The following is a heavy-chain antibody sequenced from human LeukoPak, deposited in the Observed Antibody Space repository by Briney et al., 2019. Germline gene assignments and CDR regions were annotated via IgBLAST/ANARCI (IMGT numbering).Heavy chain of an antibody. J-gene: IGHJ4*02. D-gene: IGHD4-23*01. CDR1: GFTFSNYW. CDR3: ARKTVVGSYFDY. Sequence: GGSLRLSCAASGFTFSNYWMSWVRQAPGKGLEWVGNIKQDGSDKYYIDSVMSRFTISRDNAKNSLYLQMNSLRAEDTAVYYCARKTVVGSYFDYWGQGTPVTVSS. CDR2: IKQDGSDK. V-gene: IGHV3-7*03.